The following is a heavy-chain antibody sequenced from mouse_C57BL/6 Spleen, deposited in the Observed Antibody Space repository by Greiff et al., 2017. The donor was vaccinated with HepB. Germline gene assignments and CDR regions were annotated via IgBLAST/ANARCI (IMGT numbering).Heavy chain of an antibody. CDR2: IYPGDGDT. Sequence: PLQQSGPELVKPGASVKISCKASGYAFSSSWMNWVKQRPGKGLEWIGRIYPGDGDTNYNGKFKGKATLTADKSSSTAYMQLSSLTSEDSAVYFCARAGSSGAMDYWGQGTSVTVSS. V-gene: IGHV1-82*01. CDR1: GYAFSSSW. J-gene: IGHJ4*01. CDR3: ARAGSSGAMDY. D-gene: IGHD1-1*01.